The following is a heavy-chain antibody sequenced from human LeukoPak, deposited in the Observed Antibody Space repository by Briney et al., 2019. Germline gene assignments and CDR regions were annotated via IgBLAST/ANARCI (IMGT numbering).Heavy chain of an antibody. V-gene: IGHV1-8*01. CDR1: GYTFTSYD. CDR2: MNPNSGNT. Sequence: GASVKVSCKASGYTFTSYDINWVRQATGQGLEWMGWMNPNSGNTGYAQKFQGRVTMTRNTSISTAYMELSSLRSEDIAVYYCARRLYTYSSGWLWEDYYYYMDVWGKGTTVTISS. D-gene: IGHD6-19*01. CDR3: ARRLYTYSSGWLWEDYYYYMDV. J-gene: IGHJ6*03.